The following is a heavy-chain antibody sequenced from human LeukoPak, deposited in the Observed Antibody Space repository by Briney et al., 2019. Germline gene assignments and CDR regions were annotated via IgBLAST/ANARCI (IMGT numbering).Heavy chain of an antibody. D-gene: IGHD3-22*01. CDR1: RFTFSSYA. CDR2: ISGSGGST. Sequence: GGSPRLSCAASRFTFSSYAMSWVRQAPGKGLEWVSAISGSGGSTYYADSVKGRFTISRDNSKNTLYLQMNSLRAEDTAVYYCAKDSSGYSYYFDYWGQGTLVTVSS. CDR3: AKDSSGYSYYFDY. V-gene: IGHV3-23*01. J-gene: IGHJ4*02.